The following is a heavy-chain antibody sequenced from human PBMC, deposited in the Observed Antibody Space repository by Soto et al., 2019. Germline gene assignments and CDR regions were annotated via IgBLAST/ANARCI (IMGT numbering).Heavy chain of an antibody. CDR3: ARDPVGVTHFDY. Sequence: SETLSLTCAVSGGSVSSGGYSWSWIRQPPGKGLEWIGYIYHSGSSYYNPSLKSRVTMSIDTSRNQFSLKLRSVTAADTAVYYCARDPVGVTHFDYWGQGALVTVSS. J-gene: IGHJ4*02. V-gene: IGHV4-30-2*01. D-gene: IGHD1-26*01. CDR2: IYHSGSS. CDR1: GGSVSSGGYS.